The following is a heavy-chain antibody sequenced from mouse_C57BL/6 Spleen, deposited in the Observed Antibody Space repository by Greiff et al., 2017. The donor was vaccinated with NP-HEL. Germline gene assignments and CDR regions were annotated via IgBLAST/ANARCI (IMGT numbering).Heavy chain of an antibody. Sequence: DVKLVESGGDLVKPGGSLKLSCAASGFTFSSYGMSWVRQTPDKRLEWVATISSGGSYTYYPDSVKGRLTISRDNAKNTLYLQMSSLKSEDTAMYYCARRPDYGSSLWYFEVWGTGTTVTVSS. J-gene: IGHJ1*03. CDR3: ARRPDYGSSLWYFEV. CDR1: GFTFSSYG. D-gene: IGHD1-1*01. CDR2: ISSGGSYT. V-gene: IGHV5-6*02.